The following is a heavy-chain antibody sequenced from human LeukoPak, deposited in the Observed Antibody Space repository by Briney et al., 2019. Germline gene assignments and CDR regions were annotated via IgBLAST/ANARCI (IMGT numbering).Heavy chain of an antibody. Sequence: PSETLSLTCAVYGGSFRGYYWSWIRQPPGKGLEWIGEINHSGSTNYNPSLKSRVTISVDTSKNQFSLKLSSVTAADTAVYYCARRAWRYYFDYWGQGTLVTVSS. V-gene: IGHV4-34*01. J-gene: IGHJ4*02. CDR3: ARRAWRYYFDY. CDR2: INHSGST. CDR1: GGSFRGYY.